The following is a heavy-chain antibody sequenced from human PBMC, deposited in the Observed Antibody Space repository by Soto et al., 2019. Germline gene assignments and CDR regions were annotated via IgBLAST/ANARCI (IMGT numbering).Heavy chain of an antibody. CDR1: GGTFSSYA. CDR3: AREHLDIVVVVAAKLYYYGMDV. J-gene: IGHJ6*02. V-gene: IGHV1-69*01. CDR2: IIPIFGTA. Sequence: QVQLVQSGAEVKKPGSSVKVSCKASGGTFSSYAISWVRQAPGQGLEWMGGIIPIFGTANYAQKFQGRVTITADESTSTAYMELSSLRSEDTAVYYCAREHLDIVVVVAAKLYYYGMDVWGQGTTVTVSS. D-gene: IGHD2-15*01.